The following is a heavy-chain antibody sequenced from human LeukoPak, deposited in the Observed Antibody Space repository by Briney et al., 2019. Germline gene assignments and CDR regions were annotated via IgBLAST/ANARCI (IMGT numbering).Heavy chain of an antibody. V-gene: IGHV3-21*01. J-gene: IGHJ4*02. CDR1: GFTFSSYT. CDR2: ISSSSSYI. D-gene: IGHD1-26*01. CDR3: ARDLREDWELPEIGPSPLDY. Sequence: GGSLRLSCAASGFTFSSYTMNWVRQAPGKGLEWVSSISSSSSYIYYADSVKGRFTISRDNAKNSLYLQMNSLRAEDTAVYYCARDLREDWELPEIGPSPLDYWGQGTLVTVSS.